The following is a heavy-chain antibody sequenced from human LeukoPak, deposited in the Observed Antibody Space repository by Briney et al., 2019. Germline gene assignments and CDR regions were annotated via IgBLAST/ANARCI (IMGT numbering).Heavy chain of an antibody. CDR3: AFGGYSGYY. CDR2: ISFDGRNK. Sequence: PEGSLRLSCAASGFTFSSYGMHWVRQAPGKGLEWVGVISFDGRNKYYADSVKGRFTISRDNSKNTLYLQMNSLRAEDTAVYYCAFGGYSGYYWGQGTLVTVSS. D-gene: IGHD5-12*01. J-gene: IGHJ4*02. CDR1: GFTFSSYG. V-gene: IGHV3-30*19.